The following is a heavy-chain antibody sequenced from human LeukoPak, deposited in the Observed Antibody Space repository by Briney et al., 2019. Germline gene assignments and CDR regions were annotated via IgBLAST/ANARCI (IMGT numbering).Heavy chain of an antibody. J-gene: IGHJ5*02. CDR2: IYYSGST. D-gene: IGHD2-15*01. V-gene: IGHV4-39*07. CDR1: GGSISSSSYY. Sequence: SETLSLTCTVSGGSISSSSYYWGWLRQPPGKGLEWIGSIYYSGSTYYNPSLKSRVTISVDTSKNQFSLKLSSVTAADTAVYYCARDHPNIVVVVAATRWFDPWGQGTLVTVSS. CDR3: ARDHPNIVVVVAATRWFDP.